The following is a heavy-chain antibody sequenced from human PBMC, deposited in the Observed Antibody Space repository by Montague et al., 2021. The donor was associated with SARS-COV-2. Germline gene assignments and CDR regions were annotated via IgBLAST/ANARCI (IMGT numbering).Heavy chain of an antibody. J-gene: IGHJ5*02. CDR2: TYHSGST. V-gene: IGHV4-4*02. CDR1: GASISSNNW. D-gene: IGHD3-10*01. Sequence: SETLSLTCDVSGASISSNNWWIWVRQSPGKGLEWFGETYHSGSTNYNPSLRSRVTISVDESKNQFSLKVNSVSAADTAVYYCARLGVVPSPRTFDPWGQGTLVTVSS. CDR3: ARLGVVPSPRTFDP.